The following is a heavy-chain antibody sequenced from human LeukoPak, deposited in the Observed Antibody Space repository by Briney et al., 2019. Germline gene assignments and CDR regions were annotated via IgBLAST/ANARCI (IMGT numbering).Heavy chain of an antibody. CDR1: GYSFTTYG. V-gene: IGHV1-18*01. Sequence: GASVRDSCKVSGYSFTTYGISWVRQAPGHGLEWMGWISAYNGDTNYAQNFRGRVTMTTDTSTSTGYMELRSLRTDDTAVYFCARAHGSGWIAGAYSGQGTLVTVSS. CDR2: ISAYNGDT. D-gene: IGHD6-19*01. CDR3: ARAHGSGWIAGAY. J-gene: IGHJ4*02.